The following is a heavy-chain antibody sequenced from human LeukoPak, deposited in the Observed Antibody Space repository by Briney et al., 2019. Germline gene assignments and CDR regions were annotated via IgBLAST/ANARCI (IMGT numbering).Heavy chain of an antibody. CDR2: ISGSGGST. J-gene: IGHJ4*02. Sequence: GGSLRLSCAASGFTVSSNYMSWVRQAPGEGLEWVSVISGSGGSTYYADSVKGRFTISRDNSKNTLYLQMNSLRAEDTAVYYCAKGHDFWSGYYDYWGQGTLVTVSS. CDR3: AKGHDFWSGYYDY. V-gene: IGHV3-23*01. D-gene: IGHD3-3*01. CDR1: GFTVSSNY.